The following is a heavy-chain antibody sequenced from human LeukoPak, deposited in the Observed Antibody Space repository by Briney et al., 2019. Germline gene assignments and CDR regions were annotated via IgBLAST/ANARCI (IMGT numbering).Heavy chain of an antibody. CDR1: GFTFSRYA. D-gene: IGHD3-3*01. V-gene: IGHV3-30-3*01. CDR2: ISYDGNNK. CDR3: ARAERNAGVFDY. J-gene: IGHJ4*02. Sequence: GGSLRLSCVASGFTFSRYAMHWVCQAAGKGLEWVAFISYDGNNKYYADSVKGRFTISRDNSKNTLYLQMNSLRAEDTAVYYCARAERNAGVFDYWGQGTLVIVSS.